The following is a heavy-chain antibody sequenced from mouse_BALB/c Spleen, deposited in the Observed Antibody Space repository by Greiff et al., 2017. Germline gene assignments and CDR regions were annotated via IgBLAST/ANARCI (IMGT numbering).Heavy chain of an antibody. D-gene: IGHD3-1*01. J-gene: IGHJ4*01. V-gene: IGHV2-9*02. CDR3: ARGGIGSHYAMDY. Sequence: VQLVESGPGLVAPSQSLSITCTVSGFSLTSYGVHWVRQPPGKGLEWLGVIWAGGSTNYNSALMSRLSISKDNSKSQVFLKMNSLQTDDTAMYYCARGGIGSHYAMDYWGQGTSVTVSS. CDR2: IWAGGST. CDR1: GFSLTSYG.